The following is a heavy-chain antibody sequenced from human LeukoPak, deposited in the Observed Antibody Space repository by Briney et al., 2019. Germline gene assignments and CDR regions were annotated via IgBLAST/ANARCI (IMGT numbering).Heavy chain of an antibody. J-gene: IGHJ4*02. CDR2: INPNSGGT. V-gene: IGHV1-2*02. CDR1: GYTFTGYY. Sequence: ASVKVSCKASGYTFTGYYMHWVRQAPGQGLEWMGWINPNSGGTNYAQKFQGRVTMTRDTSISTAYMELSRLRSEDTAVYYCARSQPYCTAGSCYSGHSYFDYWGQGTLVTVSS. CDR3: ARSQPYCTAGSCYSGHSYFDY. D-gene: IGHD2-15*01.